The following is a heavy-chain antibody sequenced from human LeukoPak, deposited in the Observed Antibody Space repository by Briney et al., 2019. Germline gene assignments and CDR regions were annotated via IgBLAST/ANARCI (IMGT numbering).Heavy chain of an antibody. Sequence: GGSLRLSCAASGFTFSSYSMNWVRQAPGKGLEWVSSISSSSSYIYYADSVKGRFTISRDNAKNSLYLQMNSLRAEDTAVYYCAKEGSGGYSYGFLDAFDIWGQGTMVTVSS. D-gene: IGHD5-18*01. CDR3: AKEGSGGYSYGFLDAFDI. V-gene: IGHV3-21*04. J-gene: IGHJ3*02. CDR1: GFTFSSYS. CDR2: ISSSSSYI.